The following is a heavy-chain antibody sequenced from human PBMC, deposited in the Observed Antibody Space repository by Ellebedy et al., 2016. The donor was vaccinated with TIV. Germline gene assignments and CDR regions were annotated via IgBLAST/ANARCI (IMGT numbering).Heavy chain of an antibody. D-gene: IGHD3-10*01. CDR2: ISRDGRMK. V-gene: IGHV3-30*18. J-gene: IGHJ6*03. Sequence: GGSLRLSXRASGFTFVSFAMHWVRQAPGKGLESVAVISRDGRMKFHAESVTGRFAISRDNSRNTLFLQMSSLRPDDTAVYFCAKAPANYYMDVWGKGTTVTVSS. CDR3: AKAPANYYMDV. CDR1: GFTFVSFA.